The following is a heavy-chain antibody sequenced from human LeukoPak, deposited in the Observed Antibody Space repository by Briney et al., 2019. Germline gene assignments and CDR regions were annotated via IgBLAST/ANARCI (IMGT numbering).Heavy chain of an antibody. Sequence: TGGSLRLSCAASGFTFSSYAMSWVRQAPGKGLEWVSAISGSGGSTYYADSVKGRFTISRDNSKNTLYLQMNSLRAEDTAVYYCAKDRKRVGGFDYWGQGTLVTVSS. J-gene: IGHJ4*02. V-gene: IGHV3-23*01. CDR3: AKDRKRVGGFDY. CDR2: ISGSGGST. CDR1: GFTFSSYA. D-gene: IGHD1-26*01.